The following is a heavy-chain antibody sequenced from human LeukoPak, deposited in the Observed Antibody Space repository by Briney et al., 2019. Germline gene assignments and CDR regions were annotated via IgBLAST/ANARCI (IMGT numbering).Heavy chain of an antibody. CDR3: ARDLFRLNFYFDY. Sequence: PGGSLRLSCAASGFTFSNYNMNWVRQAPGKGLEWISYIRASGSTIYYADSVKGRFTISRDNAKNSLYLQMNSLRDEDTAVYYCARDLFRLNFYFDYWGQGALVTVSS. V-gene: IGHV3-48*02. D-gene: IGHD2-8*01. CDR1: GFTFSNYN. CDR2: IRASGSTI. J-gene: IGHJ4*02.